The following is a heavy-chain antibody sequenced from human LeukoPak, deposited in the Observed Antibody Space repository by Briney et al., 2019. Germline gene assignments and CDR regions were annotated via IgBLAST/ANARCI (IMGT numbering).Heavy chain of an antibody. CDR2: ISGSGSST. D-gene: IGHD6-19*01. CDR1: GFTVSGNY. V-gene: IGHV3-23*01. J-gene: IGHJ4*02. CDR3: AKGSGWHGNLFDY. Sequence: GGSLRLSCAASGFTVSGNYMTWVRQAPGKGLEWVSVISGSGSSTKYADSVKGRFTISRDNSKNTLHLQMNSLRVEDMAIYYCAKGSGWHGNLFDYWGQGILVTVSS.